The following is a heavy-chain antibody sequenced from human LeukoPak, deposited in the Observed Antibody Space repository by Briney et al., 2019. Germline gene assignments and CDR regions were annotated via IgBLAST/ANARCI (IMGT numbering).Heavy chain of an antibody. CDR2: ISSSTSTI. CDR1: GFTFSSYT. Sequence: PGGSLRLSCVVSGFTFSSYTMNWVHQAPGKGLEWVSYISSSTSTIYYADSVKGRFTISRDNAKNSLYLQMNNLRAEDTAVYHCAREYSSSSGRAFDIWGQGTMVTVSS. D-gene: IGHD6-6*01. CDR3: AREYSSSSGRAFDI. J-gene: IGHJ3*02. V-gene: IGHV3-48*01.